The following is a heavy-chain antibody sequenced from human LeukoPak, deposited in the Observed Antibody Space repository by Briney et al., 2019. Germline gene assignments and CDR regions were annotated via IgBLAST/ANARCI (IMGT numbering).Heavy chain of an antibody. CDR2: IGGSGSST. CDR3: ARIHSSGWTAGAFDI. Sequence: PGGSLRLSCAASGFIFRNYAMSWVRQAPGKGLDWVAAIGGSGSSTYYADSVKGRFTISRDNAKNSLYLQMNSLRAEDTALYYCARIHSSGWTAGAFDIWGQGTMVTVSS. V-gene: IGHV3-23*01. J-gene: IGHJ3*02. D-gene: IGHD6-19*01. CDR1: GFIFRNYA.